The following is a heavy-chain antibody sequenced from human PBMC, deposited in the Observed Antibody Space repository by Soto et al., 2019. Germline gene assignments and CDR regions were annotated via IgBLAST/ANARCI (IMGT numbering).Heavy chain of an antibody. J-gene: IGHJ4*02. V-gene: IGHV3-53*02. CDR2: VYSGGAT. D-gene: IGHD3-10*01. CDR1: GFSVSRNY. CDR3: ARVPGRL. Sequence: QLVETGGGLIQPGTSLTLSCAASGFSVSRNYMTWVRQAPGKGLEWVSFVYSGGATFYADSVKGRFILSRDDSQNTMYLQMNNLRAEDTDVYYCARVPGRLWGRGTLVTVAS.